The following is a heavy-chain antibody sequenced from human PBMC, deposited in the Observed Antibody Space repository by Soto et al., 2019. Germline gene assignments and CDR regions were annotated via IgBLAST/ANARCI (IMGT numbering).Heavy chain of an antibody. D-gene: IGHD1-1*01. J-gene: IGHJ5*02. V-gene: IGHV4-4*07. CDR3: ARDGTKTLRDWFDP. CDR2: IYATGTT. CDR1: GASISGFY. Sequence: ASETLSLTCTVSGASISGFYWSWIRKSAGKGLEWIGRIYATGTTDYNPSLKSRVMMSVDTSKKQFSLKLRSVTAADTAVYYCARDGTKTLRDWFDPWGQGISVTVSS.